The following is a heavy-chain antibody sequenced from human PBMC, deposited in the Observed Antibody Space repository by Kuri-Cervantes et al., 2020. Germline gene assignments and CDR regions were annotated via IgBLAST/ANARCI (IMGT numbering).Heavy chain of an antibody. J-gene: IGHJ6*03. CDR1: GYSISSGYF. D-gene: IGHD5-12*01. V-gene: IGHV4-38-2*01. Sequence: SETLSLTCAVSGYSISSGYFWGWIRQPPGKGLEWIGSIYHSGSTYYNPSLKSRVTISVDTSKNQFSLKLNSVTAADTAVYHCARAGRGYQYYYYMDVWGNGTTVTVSS. CDR2: IYHSGST. CDR3: ARAGRGYQYYYYMDV.